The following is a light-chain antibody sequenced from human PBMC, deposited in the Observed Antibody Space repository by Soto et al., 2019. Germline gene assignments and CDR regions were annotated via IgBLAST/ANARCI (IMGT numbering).Light chain of an antibody. CDR1: QSISSNY. V-gene: IGKV3-20*01. CDR2: GAS. J-gene: IGKJ1*01. Sequence: ESGLTQSPGTLSLSPGERVTLSCRASQSISSNYLAWYQQKPGQAPRLLIYGASTRVTGIPDRFSGSGSGTDFTLTISRLEPEDSAVYYCQQYGSSPTWTFGQGTKV. CDR3: QQYGSSPTWT.